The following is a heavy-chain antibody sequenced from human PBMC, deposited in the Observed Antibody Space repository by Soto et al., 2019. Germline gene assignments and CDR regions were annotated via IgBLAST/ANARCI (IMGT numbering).Heavy chain of an antibody. CDR2: INHSGST. CDR1: GGSFSGYY. CDR3: ARGKWLRSSFDY. V-gene: IGHV4-34*01. Sequence: QVQLQQWGAGLLKPSETLSLTCAVYGGSFSGYYWSWIRQPPGKGLEWIGEINHSGSTNYNPSLKPRVPISVDTSKNQFSLKLSSVPAADTAVYYCARGKWLRSSFDYWGQGTLVTVSS. J-gene: IGHJ4*02. D-gene: IGHD5-12*01.